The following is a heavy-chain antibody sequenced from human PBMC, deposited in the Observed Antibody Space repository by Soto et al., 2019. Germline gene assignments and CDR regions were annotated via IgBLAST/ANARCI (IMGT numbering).Heavy chain of an antibody. D-gene: IGHD5-12*01. J-gene: IGHJ5*02. CDR3: ARGIYSGYDYTWFDP. CDR1: GGSISSSSYY. V-gene: IGHV4-30-4*08. CDR2: IYYSGST. Sequence: SETLSLTCTVSGGSISSSSYYWGWIRQPPGKGLEWIGYIYYSGSTYYNPSLKSRVTISVDTSKNQFSLKLSSVTAADTAVYYCARGIYSGYDYTWFDPWGQGTLVTVSS.